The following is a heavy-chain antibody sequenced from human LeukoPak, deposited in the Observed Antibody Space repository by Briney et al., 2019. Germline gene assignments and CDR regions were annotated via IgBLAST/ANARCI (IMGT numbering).Heavy chain of an antibody. CDR2: INPNSGGT. CDR3: ARDLFGGAVAGTSGY. D-gene: IGHD6-19*01. Sequence: ASVKVSCKASGYTFTGYYMHWVRQAPGQGLEWMGWINPNSGGTNYAQKFQGRVTMTRDTSISTAYMELSRLRSDDTAVYYCARDLFGGAVAGTSGYWGQGTLVTVSS. CDR1: GYTFTGYY. V-gene: IGHV1-2*02. J-gene: IGHJ4*02.